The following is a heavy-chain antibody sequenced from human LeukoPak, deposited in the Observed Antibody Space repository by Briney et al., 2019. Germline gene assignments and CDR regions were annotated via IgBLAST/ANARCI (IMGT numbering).Heavy chain of an antibody. D-gene: IGHD3-16*01. J-gene: IGHJ4*02. Sequence: SETLSLTCAVYGGSFSGYYWSWIRQPPGKGLEWIGYIYYSGSTNYNPSLKSRVTISVDTSKNQFSLKLSSVTAADTAVYYCARGGGGDYVDYWGQGTLVTVSS. CDR1: GGSFSGYY. CDR2: IYYSGST. CDR3: ARGGGGDYVDY. V-gene: IGHV4-59*01.